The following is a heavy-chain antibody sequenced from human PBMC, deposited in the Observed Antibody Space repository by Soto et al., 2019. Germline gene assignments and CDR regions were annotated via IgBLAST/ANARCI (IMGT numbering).Heavy chain of an antibody. CDR1: GYTFTSHG. CDR2: ISAYNGNT. V-gene: IGHV1-18*01. CDR3: ARHRPTKLQTNYYHYYYGMDV. Sequence: GSSVKVSRKASGYTFTSHGISSVRQAPGHRLEWMGWISAYNGNTDYARKLQGRVTMTTDTSTSTAYMELRSLRSDDTAVYYCARHRPTKLQTNYYHYYYGMDVWGQGTTLTVSS. J-gene: IGHJ6*02. D-gene: IGHD4-4*01.